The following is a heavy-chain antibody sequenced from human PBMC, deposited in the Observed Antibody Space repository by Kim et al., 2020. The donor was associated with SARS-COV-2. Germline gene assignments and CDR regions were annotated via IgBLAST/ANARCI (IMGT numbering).Heavy chain of an antibody. D-gene: IGHD2-15*01. CDR1: GGTFSSYA. CDR3: ASGCSGGSCPRRDAFDI. CDR2: IIPIFGTA. V-gene: IGHV1-69*13. Sequence: SVKVSCKASGGTFSSYAISWVRQAPGQGLEWMGGIIPIFGTANYAQKFQGRVTITADESTSTAYMELSSLRSEDTAVYYCASGCSGGSCPRRDAFDIWGQGTMVTVSS. J-gene: IGHJ3*02.